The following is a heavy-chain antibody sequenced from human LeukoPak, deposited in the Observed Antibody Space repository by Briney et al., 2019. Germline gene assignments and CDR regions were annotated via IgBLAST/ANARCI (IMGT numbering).Heavy chain of an antibody. Sequence: SETLSLTCTVSGGSISSSSYYWGWIRQPPGKGLEWIGSIYYSGSTYYNPSLKSRVTISVDTSKNQFSLKLSSVTAADTAVYYCARQWRRDGYNPLDYWGQGTLVTVSS. CDR1: GGSISSSSYY. CDR2: IYYSGST. D-gene: IGHD5-24*01. J-gene: IGHJ4*02. V-gene: IGHV4-39*01. CDR3: ARQWRRDGYNPLDY.